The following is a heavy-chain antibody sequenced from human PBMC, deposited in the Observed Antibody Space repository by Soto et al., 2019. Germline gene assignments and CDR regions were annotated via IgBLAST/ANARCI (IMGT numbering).Heavy chain of an antibody. CDR1: GFTFSSYG. D-gene: IGHD3-10*01. CDR2: IWYDGSNK. Sequence: QVQLVESGGGVVQPGRSLRLSCAASGFTFSSYGMHWVRQAPGKGLEWVAVIWYDGSNKYYADSVKGRFTISRDNSKNTLYLQMNSLRAEDTAVYYCAREGGGLWFGELLHDAFDIWGQGTMVTVSS. V-gene: IGHV3-33*01. CDR3: AREGGGLWFGELLHDAFDI. J-gene: IGHJ3*02.